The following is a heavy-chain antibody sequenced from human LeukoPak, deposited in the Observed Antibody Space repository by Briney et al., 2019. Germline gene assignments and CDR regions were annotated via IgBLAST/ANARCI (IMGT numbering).Heavy chain of an antibody. D-gene: IGHD4-17*01. CDR2: MNPNSGNT. CDR3: AKGEGNYLFLQEEATVTAPGDY. J-gene: IGHJ4*02. V-gene: IGHV1-8*01. Sequence: ASVKVSCKASGYTFTSYDINWVRQATGQGLEWMGWMNPNSGNTGYAQKFQGRVTMTRNTSISTAYMELSSLRSEDTAVYYCAKGEGNYLFLQEEATVTAPGDYWGQGTLVTVSS. CDR1: GYTFTSYD.